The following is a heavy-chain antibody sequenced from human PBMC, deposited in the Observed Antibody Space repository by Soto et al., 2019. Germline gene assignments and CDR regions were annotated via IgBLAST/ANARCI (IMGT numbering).Heavy chain of an antibody. Sequence: EVQLMESGGGLVQPGGSLRLSCASSGFTLSMSAVNWVRQAPGKGLEWVSDISDSGDRTYYADSVKGRFTISRDRSKNTVSLHMDSLRAEDTAVYYCAKDRGIIVKAGDAFDVWGHGTKVTVSS. CDR3: AKDRGIIVKAGDAFDV. D-gene: IGHD3-16*02. CDR2: ISDSGDRT. J-gene: IGHJ3*01. CDR1: GFTLSMSA. V-gene: IGHV3-23*01.